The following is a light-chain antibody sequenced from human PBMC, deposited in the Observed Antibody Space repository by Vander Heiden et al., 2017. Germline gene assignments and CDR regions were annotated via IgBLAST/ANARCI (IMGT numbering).Light chain of an antibody. Sequence: DIQMTQSPSSLSASVGDRVTITCRASQTISTYLNWYQQKPGKAPKLLIYAASSLQGGVPSRFSGSGSGTDFTLTISSLQPEDFATYYCQQSYSTPPLTFGQGTRLEIK. CDR3: QQSYSTPPLT. J-gene: IGKJ5*01. V-gene: IGKV1-39*01. CDR2: AAS. CDR1: QTISTY.